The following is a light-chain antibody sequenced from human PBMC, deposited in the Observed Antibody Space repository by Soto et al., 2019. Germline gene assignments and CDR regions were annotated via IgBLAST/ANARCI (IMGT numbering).Light chain of an antibody. CDR1: SSDVGAYDF. CDR3: SSYTSSSTRV. V-gene: IGLV2-14*03. J-gene: IGLJ1*01. CDR2: EVS. Sequence: QSALTQPASVSGSPGQSITISCTGTSSDVGAYDFVSWYQQHPDKAPKLMIYEVSNRPSGVSIRFSGSKSVNTATLTISGLQAEDEADYYCSSYTSSSTRVFGTGTRSPS.